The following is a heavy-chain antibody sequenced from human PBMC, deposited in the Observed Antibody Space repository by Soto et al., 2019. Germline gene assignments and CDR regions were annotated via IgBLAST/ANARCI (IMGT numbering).Heavy chain of an antibody. CDR2: MSPNSGNT. CDR3: XXXXXXGXXXXFY. CDR1: GYTFTNYD. V-gene: IGHV1-8*01. J-gene: IGHJ4*02. Sequence: QVQLVQSGAEVKKPGASVKVSCKASGYTFTNYDMNWVRQATGQGLEWMGWMSPNSGNTGYAQKFQGRVTMTRDTSIMTAYMELXXXRXXXXAXXXXXXXXXXGXXXXFYWGQGTLVTVSS.